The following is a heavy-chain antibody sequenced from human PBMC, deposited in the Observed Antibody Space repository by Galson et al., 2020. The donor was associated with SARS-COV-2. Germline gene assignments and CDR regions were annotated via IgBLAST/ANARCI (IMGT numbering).Heavy chain of an antibody. CDR3: VREVTVPNSLGGSHGLFDY. Sequence: PGGSLRLSCAASGFTFSSYGMHWVRQAPGKGLEWVAVIWYDGTNKYYADSVKGRFTISRDNSQDTLSLQMNSLSVEDTALYYCVREVTVPNSLGGSHGLFDYWGQGTLVTVSS. V-gene: IGHV3-33*01. J-gene: IGHJ4*02. D-gene: IGHD4-17*01. CDR1: GFTFSSYG. CDR2: IWYDGTNK.